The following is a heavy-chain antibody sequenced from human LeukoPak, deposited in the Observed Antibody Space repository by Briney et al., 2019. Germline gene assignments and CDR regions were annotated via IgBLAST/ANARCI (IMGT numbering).Heavy chain of an antibody. V-gene: IGHV4-34*01. D-gene: IGHD6-13*01. CDR2: INHSGST. Sequence: KPSETLSLTCAVYGGSFSGYYWSWIRQPPGKGLEWIGEINHSGSTNYNPSLKSRVTISVDTSKNQFSLKLSSVTAADTAVYYCARGKQQLVLRGLYFDYWGQGTLVTVSS. CDR3: ARGKQQLVLRGLYFDY. J-gene: IGHJ4*02. CDR1: GGSFSGYY.